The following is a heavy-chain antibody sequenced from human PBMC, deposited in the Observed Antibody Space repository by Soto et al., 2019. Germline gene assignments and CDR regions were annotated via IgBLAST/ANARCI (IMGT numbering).Heavy chain of an antibody. CDR2: VSASGDGT. V-gene: IGHV3-23*01. D-gene: IGHD1-1*01. CDR3: ARARTNEYYSYYMDV. Sequence: GGSLRLSCAASGFTFSSYFMTWVRQAPGKGLEWVSAVSASGDGTSYAESVKGRFTISRDNSKNAMFLQMNSLRAEDTAVYYCARARTNEYYSYYMDVWGKGTTVTVSS. J-gene: IGHJ6*03. CDR1: GFTFSSYF.